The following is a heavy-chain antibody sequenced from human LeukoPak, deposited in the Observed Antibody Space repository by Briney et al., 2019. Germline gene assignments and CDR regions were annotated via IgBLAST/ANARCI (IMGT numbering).Heavy chain of an antibody. J-gene: IGHJ3*02. CDR1: GGSISSSSYY. D-gene: IGHD2-15*01. Sequence: SETLSLTCTVSGGSISSSSYYWGWIRQPPGKGLEWIGSIYYSGSTYYNPSLKSRVTISVDTSKNQFSLKLSSVTAADTAVYYCARVNVVVVAVTLGTTTPTAAFDIWGQGTMVTVSS. CDR2: IYYSGST. CDR3: ARVNVVVVAVTLGTTTPTAAFDI. V-gene: IGHV4-39*07.